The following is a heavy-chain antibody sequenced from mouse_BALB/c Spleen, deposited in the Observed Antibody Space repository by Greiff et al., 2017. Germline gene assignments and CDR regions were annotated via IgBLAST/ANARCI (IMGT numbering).Heavy chain of an antibody. V-gene: IGHV5-6-5*01. CDR2: ISSGGST. Sequence: EVNVVESGGGLVKPGGSLKLSCAASGFTFSSYAMSWVRQTPEKRLEWVASISSGGSTYYPDSVKGRFTISRDNARNILYLQMSSLRSEDTAMYYCAKVYDGYFYFDYWGQGTTLTVSS. J-gene: IGHJ2*01. D-gene: IGHD2-3*01. CDR3: AKVYDGYFYFDY. CDR1: GFTFSSYA.